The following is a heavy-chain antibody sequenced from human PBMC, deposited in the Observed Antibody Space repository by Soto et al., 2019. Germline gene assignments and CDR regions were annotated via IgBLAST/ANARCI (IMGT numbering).Heavy chain of an antibody. J-gene: IGHJ6*03. CDR3: AKGLGESYRYYYYYMDV. CDR2: ISWNSGSI. Sequence: EVQLVESGGGLVQPGRSLRLSCAASGFTFDDYAMHWVRQAPGKGLEWVSGISWNSGSIGYADSVKGRFTISRDNAKNSLYLQMNSLRAEDTALYYCAKGLGESYRYYYYYMDVRGKGTTVTVSS. D-gene: IGHD3-10*01. V-gene: IGHV3-9*01. CDR1: GFTFDDYA.